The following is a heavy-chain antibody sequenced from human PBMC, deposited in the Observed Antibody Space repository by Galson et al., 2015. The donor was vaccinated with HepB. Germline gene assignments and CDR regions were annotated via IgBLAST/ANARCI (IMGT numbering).Heavy chain of an antibody. CDR3: AKAVDYGSNPTYFDY. CDR2: ISWNNDSI. CDR1: GFTFDEYA. V-gene: IGHV3-9*01. J-gene: IGHJ4*02. Sequence: SLRLSCAASGFTFDEYAMHWVRQVPGKGLEWVSGISWNNDSIVYADSVKGRFIISRDNAKHSLYLQMNSLSAEDTAFYYCAKAVDYGSNPTYFDYWGQGTLVTVSS. D-gene: IGHD4-23*01.